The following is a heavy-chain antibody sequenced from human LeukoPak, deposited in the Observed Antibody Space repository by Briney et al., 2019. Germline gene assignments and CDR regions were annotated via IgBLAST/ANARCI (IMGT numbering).Heavy chain of an antibody. J-gene: IGHJ5*02. CDR3: ARLRLWSGYYFGFDP. CDR1: GGSISSGSYY. Sequence: SQTLSLTCTVSGGSISSGSYYWSWIRQPAGEGLEWIGRIYTSGSTNYNPSLKSRVTISVDTSKNQFSLKLSSVTAADTAVYYCARLRLWSGYYFGFDPWGQGTLVTVSS. D-gene: IGHD3-3*01. V-gene: IGHV4-61*02. CDR2: IYTSGST.